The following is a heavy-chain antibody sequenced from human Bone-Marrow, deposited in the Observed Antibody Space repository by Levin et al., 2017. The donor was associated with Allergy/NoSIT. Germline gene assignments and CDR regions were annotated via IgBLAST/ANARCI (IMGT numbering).Heavy chain of an antibody. Sequence: GESLKISCKASGYTFTSYGISWVRQAPGQGLEWMGWISAYNGNTNYAQKLQGRVTMTTDTSTSTAYMELRSLRSDDTAVYYCAREVLQLSYWYFDLWGRGTLVTVSS. D-gene: IGHD2-2*01. CDR1: GYTFTSYG. V-gene: IGHV1-18*01. J-gene: IGHJ2*01. CDR3: AREVLQLSYWYFDL. CDR2: ISAYNGNT.